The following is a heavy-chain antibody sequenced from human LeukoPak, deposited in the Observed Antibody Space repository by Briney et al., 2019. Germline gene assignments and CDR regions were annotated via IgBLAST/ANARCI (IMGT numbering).Heavy chain of an antibody. D-gene: IGHD2-15*01. J-gene: IGHJ4*02. CDR1: GFTFRSHS. CDR2: ISSSGSTI. Sequence: GGSLRLSCAASGFTFRSHSMQWVRQAPGKGLEWVSHISSSGSTIYYVDSVKGRFTISRDNAKESLYLQMSSLRDEDTAVYYCVFPYWQDLDHWGQGTLVTVSS. V-gene: IGHV3-48*02. CDR3: VFPYWQDLDH.